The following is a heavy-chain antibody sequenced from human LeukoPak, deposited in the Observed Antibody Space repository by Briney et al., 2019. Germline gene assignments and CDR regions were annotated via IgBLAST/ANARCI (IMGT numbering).Heavy chain of an antibody. Sequence: PSETLSLTCTVSGGSISSTSYYWGWIRQPPGKGLEWIGSIYYSGSTYYNPSLKSRVTISVDTSKNQFSLKLSSVTAADTAVYYCARHPYHYYDSSGYARFDYWGQGTLVTVSS. V-gene: IGHV4-39*01. CDR1: GGSISSTSYY. CDR2: IYYSGST. CDR3: ARHPYHYYDSSGYARFDY. D-gene: IGHD3-22*01. J-gene: IGHJ4*02.